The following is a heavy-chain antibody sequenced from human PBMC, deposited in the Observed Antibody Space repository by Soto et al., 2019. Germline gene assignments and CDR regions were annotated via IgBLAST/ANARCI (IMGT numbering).Heavy chain of an antibody. CDR1: GGSISSGGYS. J-gene: IGHJ4*02. V-gene: IGHV4-30-2*01. Sequence: SETLSLTCAVSGGSISSGGYSWSWIRQPPGKGLEWIGYIYHSGSTYYNPSLKSRVTISVDRSKNQFSLKLSSVTAADTAVYYCARGSYDSSGYYPHLDYWGQGTLVTVSS. CDR3: ARGSYDSSGYYPHLDY. D-gene: IGHD3-22*01. CDR2: IYHSGST.